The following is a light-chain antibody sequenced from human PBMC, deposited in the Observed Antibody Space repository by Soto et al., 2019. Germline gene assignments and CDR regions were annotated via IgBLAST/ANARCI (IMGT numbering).Light chain of an antibody. CDR1: HSVSSTY. V-gene: IGKV3-11*01. J-gene: IGKJ1*01. CDR2: DVS. Sequence: EILLTQSPGTLSLSPGERATLSCRASHSVSSTYLAWYQQTPGQAPRLLIYDVSNMATGIPARFSGSGSGTDFTLTISSLEPEDFAAYYCQQRYNWPRTFGQGTKVDIK. CDR3: QQRYNWPRT.